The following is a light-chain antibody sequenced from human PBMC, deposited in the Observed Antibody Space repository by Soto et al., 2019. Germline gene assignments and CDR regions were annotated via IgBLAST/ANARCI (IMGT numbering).Light chain of an antibody. CDR1: TSDVGI. J-gene: IGLJ1*01. Sequence: QSVLTQPASVSGSPGQSITISCSGTTSDVGIVSWYQHHPGKAPKLMIHEVTKRPSGVSDRFSGSKSGNSASLTISGLQVEDEADYFCCSFGGSGYVFGTGTKVIVL. CDR3: CSFGGSGYV. CDR2: EVT. V-gene: IGLV2-23*02.